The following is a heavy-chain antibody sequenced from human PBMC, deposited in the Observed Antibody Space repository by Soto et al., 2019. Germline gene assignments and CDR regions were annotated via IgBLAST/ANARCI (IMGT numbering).Heavy chain of an antibody. CDR2: MNGNKGNK. CDR3: VRDPEIFDY. V-gene: IGHV1-18*01. J-gene: IGHJ4*02. CDR1: GYTFTSYG. Sequence: QVQLVQSGAEVKKPGASVKVSCKASGYTFTSYGINWVRQAPGQGLEWMGWMNGNKGNKKYAQKLQGRVTMTTDTSTSTAYMELRSLRSDDTAVSYCVRDPEIFDYWGQGTLVPVSS.